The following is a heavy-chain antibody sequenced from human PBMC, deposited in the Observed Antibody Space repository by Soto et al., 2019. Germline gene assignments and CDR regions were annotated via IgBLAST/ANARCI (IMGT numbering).Heavy chain of an antibody. V-gene: IGHV1-18*01. CDR3: ARDRGYSSGYYLTIDY. Sequence: ASVKVSCKASGYTFTSYGISLVRQAPGQGLEWMGWISAYNGNTNYAQKLQGRVTMTTDTSTSTAYMELRSLRSDDTAVYYCARDRGYSSGYYLTIDYWGQGTLVTISS. CDR2: ISAYNGNT. J-gene: IGHJ4*02. CDR1: GYTFTSYG. D-gene: IGHD3-22*01.